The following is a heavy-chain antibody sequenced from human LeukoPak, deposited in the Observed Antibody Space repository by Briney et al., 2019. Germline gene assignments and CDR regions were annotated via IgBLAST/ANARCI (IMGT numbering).Heavy chain of an antibody. D-gene: IGHD2-21*01. CDR1: GASISTYF. CDR3: ATTHCGGGSCDKFDS. V-gene: IGHV4-4*07. Sequence: KPSETLSLTCTVSGASISTYFWSWIRQPAGKRMEWIGRVYASATTYYNPSLRSRVTLSIDTSKNQFSLSLNSVTAADTAVYYCATTHCGGGSCDKFDSWGQGILVTVSS. CDR2: VYASATT. J-gene: IGHJ5*01.